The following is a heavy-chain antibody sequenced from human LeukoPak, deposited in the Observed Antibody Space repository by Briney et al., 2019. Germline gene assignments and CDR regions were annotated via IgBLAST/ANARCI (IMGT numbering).Heavy chain of an antibody. Sequence: SVEVSCKGSGGTFSSYSISWVRQAPGQGLEWMGGIIPAFGTAHYAQKFQGRVTFTTDESTTTAYMELRSLRSEDTAVYYCASEGNYDSSGYSRYNYYYMDVWGKGTAVTVSS. V-gene: IGHV1-69*05. D-gene: IGHD3-22*01. CDR1: GGTFSSYS. J-gene: IGHJ6*03. CDR3: ASEGNYDSSGYSRYNYYYMDV. CDR2: IIPAFGTA.